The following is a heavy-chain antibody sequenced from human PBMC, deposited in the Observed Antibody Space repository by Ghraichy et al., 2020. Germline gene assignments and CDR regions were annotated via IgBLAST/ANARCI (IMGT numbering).Heavy chain of an antibody. CDR3: ARDHYDSSGAKLWGWFDP. J-gene: IGHJ5*02. CDR2: ISSSSSTI. Sequence: LSLTCAASGFTFSSYSMNWFRQAPGKGLEWVSYISSSSSTIYYADSVKGRFTISRDNAKNSLYLQMNSLRDEDTAVYYCARDHYDSSGAKLWGWFDPWGQGTLVTVSS. CDR1: GFTFSSYS. D-gene: IGHD3-22*01. V-gene: IGHV3-48*02.